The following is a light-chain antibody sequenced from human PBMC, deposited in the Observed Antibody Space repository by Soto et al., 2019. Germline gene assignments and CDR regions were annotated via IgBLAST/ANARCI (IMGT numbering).Light chain of an antibody. CDR2: DVS. V-gene: IGLV2-14*01. CDR3: SSYTTTRQYV. J-gene: IGLJ1*01. CDR1: SSDIGAYNY. Sequence: QSALTQPASVSGSPGQSITISCTGTSSDIGAYNYVSWFQHHPGKAPKLIIHDVSNRPSGVSSRFSGSKSGNTASLTISGLPAEDEADYHCSSYTTTRQYVFGTGTKVTVL.